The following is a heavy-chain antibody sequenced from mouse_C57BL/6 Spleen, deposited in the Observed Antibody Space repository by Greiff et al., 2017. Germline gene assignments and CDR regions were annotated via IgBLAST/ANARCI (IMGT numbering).Heavy chain of an antibody. Sequence: QVQLQQPGAELVRPGTSVKLSCKASGYTFTSYWMHWVKQRPGQGLEWIGVIDPSDSYTNYNQKFKGKATLTVDTSSSTAYMQLSSLTSEDSAVYYYGKNRYAMDYWGQGTSVTVSS. CDR1: GYTFTSYW. CDR3: GKNRYAMDY. D-gene: IGHD5-1-1*01. V-gene: IGHV1-59*01. CDR2: IDPSDSYT. J-gene: IGHJ4*01.